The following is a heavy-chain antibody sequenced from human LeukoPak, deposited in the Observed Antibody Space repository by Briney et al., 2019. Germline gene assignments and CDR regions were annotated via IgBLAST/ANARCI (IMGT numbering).Heavy chain of an antibody. J-gene: IGHJ5*02. CDR2: IYYSGST. Sequence: LETLSLTCTVSGGSISSYYWSWIRQPPGKGLEWIGYIYYSGSTNYNPSLKSRVTISVDTSKNQFSLKLSSVTAADTAVYYCARGNDFWSGEAACWFDPWGQGTLVTVSS. CDR1: GGSISSYY. D-gene: IGHD3-3*01. CDR3: ARGNDFWSGEAACWFDP. V-gene: IGHV4-59*01.